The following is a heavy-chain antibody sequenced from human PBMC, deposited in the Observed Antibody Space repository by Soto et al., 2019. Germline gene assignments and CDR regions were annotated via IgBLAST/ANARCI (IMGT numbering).Heavy chain of an antibody. CDR2: ISGSGDST. D-gene: IGHD2-2*01. CDR3: AKDPSDTSP. CDR1: GFTFSRYD. V-gene: IGHV3-23*01. Sequence: GGSLRLSCAVSGFTFSRYDMSWVRQAPGRGLEWVSVISGSGDSTYYADSVKGRFAISRDNSKNTLYLQMNSLRADDTAVYYCAKDPSDTSPWGQGTLVTVSS. J-gene: IGHJ5*02.